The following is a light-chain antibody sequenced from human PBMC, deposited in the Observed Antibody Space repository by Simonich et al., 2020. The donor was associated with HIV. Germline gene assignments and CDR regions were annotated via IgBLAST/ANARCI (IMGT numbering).Light chain of an antibody. J-gene: IGKJ2*02. CDR3: QQYNSYSPRWT. V-gene: IGKV1-5*03. Sequence: DIQMNQSPSTLSASVGDRVTITCRAIQRINKWLAWYQQKPGKAPKLLIYKSSSLESGVPSRFSGSGSGTEFTLTISSLQPDDFATYYCQQYNSYSPRWTFGQGTKLEIK. CDR2: KSS. CDR1: QRINKW.